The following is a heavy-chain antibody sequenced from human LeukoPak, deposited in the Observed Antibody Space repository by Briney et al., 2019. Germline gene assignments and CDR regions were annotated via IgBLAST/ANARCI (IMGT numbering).Heavy chain of an antibody. CDR2: ISSSSSYI. CDR3: ARDTYDFWSGYYDRYSI. Sequence: GGSLRLSCAASGFTFSSYSMNWVRQAPGKGLEWVSSISSSSSYIYYADSVKGRFTISRDNAKNSLYLQMNSLGAEDTAVYYCARDTYDFWSGYYDRYSIWGQGTLVTVSS. D-gene: IGHD3-3*01. CDR1: GFTFSSYS. J-gene: IGHJ4*02. V-gene: IGHV3-21*01.